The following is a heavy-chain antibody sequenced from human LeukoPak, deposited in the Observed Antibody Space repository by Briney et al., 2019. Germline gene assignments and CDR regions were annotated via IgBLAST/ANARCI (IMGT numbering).Heavy chain of an antibody. J-gene: IGHJ4*02. CDR2: INPGGGST. Sequence: ASVKVSCKASGYTFTSYYVHWVRQAPGQGLEWMGMINPGGGSTSYAQKFQGRVTMTRDTSTSTVYMELSSLRSEDTAVYYCAREGGTISDLDYWGQGTLVTVSS. D-gene: IGHD3-3*01. CDR1: GYTFTSYY. V-gene: IGHV1-46*01. CDR3: AREGGTISDLDY.